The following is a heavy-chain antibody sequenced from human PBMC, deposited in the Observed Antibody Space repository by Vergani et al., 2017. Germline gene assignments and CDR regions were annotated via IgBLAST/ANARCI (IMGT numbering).Heavy chain of an antibody. Sequence: EVQLVESGGGLVQPGGSLRLSCAASGFTFSNSDMNWVHQAPGKGLEWVSGVSWNGSRTHYADSVKGRFIISRDNSRNTLYLQTNSLRAEDTAVYYCARDRYYLGSGSYPYFYYYGLDVWGQGTAVTVSS. J-gene: IGHJ6*02. CDR3: ARDRYYLGSGSYPYFYYYGLDV. CDR1: GFTFSNSD. V-gene: IGHV3-35*01. CDR2: VSWNGSRT. D-gene: IGHD3-10*01.